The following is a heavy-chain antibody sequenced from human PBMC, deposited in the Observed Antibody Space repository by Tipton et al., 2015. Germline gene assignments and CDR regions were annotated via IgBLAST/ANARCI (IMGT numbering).Heavy chain of an antibody. CDR3: ARDVYYDSSGYLSPYYFDY. CDR1: GVTFSNYG. J-gene: IGHJ4*02. Sequence: QSGPEVKKPGSSVKVSCKASGVTFSNYGISWVRQAPGQGLEWMGGIIPISGTAIYAQRFHGRVTITADESTSTAYMELSSLRSEDTAVYYCARDVYYDSSGYLSPYYFDYWGQGTLVTVSS. CDR2: IIPISGTA. D-gene: IGHD3-22*01. V-gene: IGHV1-69*01.